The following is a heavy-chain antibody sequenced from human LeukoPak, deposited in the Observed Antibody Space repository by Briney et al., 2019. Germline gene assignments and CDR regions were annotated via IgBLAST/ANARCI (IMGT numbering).Heavy chain of an antibody. J-gene: IGHJ4*02. CDR2: IYSGGST. V-gene: IGHV3-66*01. Sequence: SGGSLRLSCAASGFTVSSNYMSWVRQAPGKGLEWVSVIYSGGSTYYADSVKGRFTISRDNSKNTLYLQMNSLRAEDTAVYYCASLAPSGYSYGQNLGYWGQGTLVTVSS. CDR3: ASLAPSGYSYGQNLGY. D-gene: IGHD5-18*01. CDR1: GFTVSSNY.